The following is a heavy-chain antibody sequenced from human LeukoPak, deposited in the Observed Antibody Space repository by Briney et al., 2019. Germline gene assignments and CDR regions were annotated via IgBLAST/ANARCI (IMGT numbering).Heavy chain of an antibody. J-gene: IGHJ3*02. CDR2: ILYSENP. CDR3: ARQGGLGIRGVFDI. CDR1: GGSISGYY. D-gene: IGHD2-15*01. V-gene: IGHV4-59*08. Sequence: PSETLSLTCSVSGGSISGYYWMWIRQTPGKGLEWIGYILYSENPKYNPSLKGRATISADTSKSHFSLRLNSVTAAGTAVYYCARQGGLGIRGVFDIWGQGTTVTVSS.